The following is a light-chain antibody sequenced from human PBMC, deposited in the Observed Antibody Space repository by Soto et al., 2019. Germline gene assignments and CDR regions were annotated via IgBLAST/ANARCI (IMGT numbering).Light chain of an antibody. CDR1: SSNIGTGYD. V-gene: IGLV1-40*01. CDR3: FSKISGFVYG. CDR2: GNS. J-gene: IGLJ1*01. Sequence: QSVLTQPPSVSGAPGQRVTISCTGSSSNIGTGYDVHWYQQLPGTAPKLLIYGNSSRPSGVPDRFPGSKSGDTASLTISGLQAEDEADYFCFSKISGFVYGFGTGTKVTVL.